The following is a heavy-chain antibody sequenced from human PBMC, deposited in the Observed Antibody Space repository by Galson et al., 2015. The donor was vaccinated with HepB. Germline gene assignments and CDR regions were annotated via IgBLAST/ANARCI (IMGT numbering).Heavy chain of an antibody. CDR2: IYPDDSDT. CDR1: EYRFTSYW. CDR3: ARSGLYNSRWGLDY. V-gene: IGHV5-51*01. J-gene: IGHJ4*02. D-gene: IGHD3-10*01. Sequence: QSGAEMKKPGESLKISCKGSEYRFTSYWIAWVRQMPGKQLEWMGIIYPDDSDTRYSPSFQGQVTISADKSTTTAYLQWSSLKASDTAIYYCARSGLYNSRWGLDYWGQGALVTVSS.